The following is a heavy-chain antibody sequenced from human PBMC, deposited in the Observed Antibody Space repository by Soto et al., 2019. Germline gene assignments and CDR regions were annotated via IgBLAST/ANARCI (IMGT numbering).Heavy chain of an antibody. J-gene: IGHJ6*03. CDR2: IYYSGST. V-gene: IGHV4-59*08. D-gene: IGHD6-13*01. CDR1: GGSINNYY. CDR3: ARLSAMETVGTGHNYPAMGV. Sequence: QVQLQESGPGLVKPSETLSLTCTVSGGSINNYYWSWIRQPPGKGLEWIGYIYYSGSTNYNPSAKSRLTISVAPSKNPFSPNLSSVTAADAAIYYFARLSAMETVGTGHNYPAMGVWGKGTAVSVSS.